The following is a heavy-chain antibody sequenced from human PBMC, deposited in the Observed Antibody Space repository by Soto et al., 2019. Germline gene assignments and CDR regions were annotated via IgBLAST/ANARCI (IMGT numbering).Heavy chain of an antibody. CDR2: ISAHNGNT. CDR3: AREGPAPYYYYGMDV. Sequence: QVQLVQSGGEVKKPGASVKVSCKTSGYSFTTYGISWGRQAPGQGLEWMGWISAHNGNTNHAQKLQDRVTMTTDTSTSTAYMELRSLRSDDTAVYYCAREGPAPYYYYGMDVWGQGSTVTVSS. CDR1: GYSFTTYG. V-gene: IGHV1-18*01. J-gene: IGHJ6*02.